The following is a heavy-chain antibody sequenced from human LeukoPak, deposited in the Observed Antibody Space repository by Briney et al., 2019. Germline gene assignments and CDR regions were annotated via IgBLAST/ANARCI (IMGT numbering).Heavy chain of an antibody. CDR3: ASGRYSSSSGY. CDR2: INPNSGGT. Sequence: EWMGWINPNSGGTNYAQKFQGRVTMTRDTSISTAYMELSRLRSDDTAVYYCASGRYSSSSGYWGQGTLVTVSS. J-gene: IGHJ4*02. V-gene: IGHV1-2*02. D-gene: IGHD6-6*01.